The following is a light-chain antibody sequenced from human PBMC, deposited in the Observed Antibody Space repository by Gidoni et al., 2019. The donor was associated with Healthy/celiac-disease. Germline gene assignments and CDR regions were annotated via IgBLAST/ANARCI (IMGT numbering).Light chain of an antibody. V-gene: IGKV1-39*01. J-gene: IGKJ2*02. CDR3: QQSYRTPST. CDR2: AAS. Sequence: DIQMTQSPSSLSASVGDRVTITCRASQSISSYLNWYQQKPGKAPKLLLYAASSLQSGVPSRFSGSGSGTDFTLTISSLQPEDFATYYCQQSYRTPSTFXQXTKLEIK. CDR1: QSISSY.